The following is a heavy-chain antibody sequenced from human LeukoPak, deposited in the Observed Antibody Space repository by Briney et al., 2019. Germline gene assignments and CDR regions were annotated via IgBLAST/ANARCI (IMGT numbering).Heavy chain of an antibody. J-gene: IGHJ4*02. CDR3: ARQKDTPMVFDY. CDR2: IYHSGST. CDR1: GYSISSGYY. Sequence: SETLSLTCAVSGYSISSGYYWGWIRQPPGKGLEWIGSIYHSGSTYYNPSLKSRVTISVDTSKNQFSLKLSSVTAADTAVCYCARQKDTPMVFDYWGQGTLVTVSS. D-gene: IGHD5-18*01. V-gene: IGHV4-38-2*01.